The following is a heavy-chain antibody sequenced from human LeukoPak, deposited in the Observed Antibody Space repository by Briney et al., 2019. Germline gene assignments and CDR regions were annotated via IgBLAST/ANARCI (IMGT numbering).Heavy chain of an antibody. V-gene: IGHV4-31*03. CDR3: ARGTTTVTTMGWFDP. CDR2: IYYSGST. D-gene: IGHD4-17*01. CDR1: GVSIGSGGYY. Sequence: PSETLSLTCTVSGVSIGSGGYYWSWIRQHPGKGLEWIGYIYYSGSTYYNPSLKSRVTISVDTSKNQFSLKLSSVTAADTAVYYCARGTTTVTTMGWFDPWGQGTLVTVSS. J-gene: IGHJ5*02.